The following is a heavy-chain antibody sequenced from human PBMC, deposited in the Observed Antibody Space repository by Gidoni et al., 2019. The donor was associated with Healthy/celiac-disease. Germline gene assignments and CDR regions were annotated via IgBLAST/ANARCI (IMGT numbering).Heavy chain of an antibody. CDR2: ISAYNGNT. CDR1: GYTFTSYG. J-gene: IGHJ5*02. Sequence: QVQLVPSGAEVKKPGASVKVSCTASGYTFTSYGISWVRQAPGQGLEWMGWISAYNGNTNYAQKLQGRVTMTTDTPPSTAYMELRSLRSDDTAVYYCARGYNWNYKWENWFDPWGQGTLVTVSS. D-gene: IGHD1-7*01. CDR3: ARGYNWNYKWENWFDP. V-gene: IGHV1-18*01.